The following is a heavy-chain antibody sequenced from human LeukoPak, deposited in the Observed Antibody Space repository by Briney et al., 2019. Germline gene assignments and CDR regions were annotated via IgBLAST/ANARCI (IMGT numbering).Heavy chain of an antibody. V-gene: IGHV3-33*08. Sequence: GGSLRLSCSASGFNFNSYAMHWVRQAPGKGLEWVAVIWYDGSKIWYADSVKGRFTISRDNSMNTLYLQVNSLRVEDTAVYYCARDRGKLGYFDYWGQGTLVTVSS. J-gene: IGHJ4*02. CDR2: IWYDGSKI. D-gene: IGHD3-10*01. CDR3: ARDRGKLGYFDY. CDR1: GFNFNSYA.